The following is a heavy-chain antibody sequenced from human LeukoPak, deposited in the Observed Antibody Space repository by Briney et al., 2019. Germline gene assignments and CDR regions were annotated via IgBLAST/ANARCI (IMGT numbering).Heavy chain of an antibody. V-gene: IGHV1-8*01. Sequence: ASVKVSCKASGYTFTSYDINWVRQATGQGLEWMGWMNPNSGNTGYAQKFQGRVTMTRNTSISTAYMELGSLRSEDTAVYYCARGSRTRGTMVRGVGYGMDVWGQGTTVTVSS. CDR3: ARGSRTRGTMVRGVGYGMDV. D-gene: IGHD3-10*01. CDR1: GYTFTSYD. CDR2: MNPNSGNT. J-gene: IGHJ6*02.